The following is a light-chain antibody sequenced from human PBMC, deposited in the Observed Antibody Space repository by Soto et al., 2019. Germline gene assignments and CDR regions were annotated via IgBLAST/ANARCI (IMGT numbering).Light chain of an antibody. CDR3: SSYTSSSTQV. J-gene: IGLJ3*02. CDR2: EVN. V-gene: IGLV2-14*01. Sequence: QSALTQPASVSGSPGQSITISCTGTSSDVGGYNYVSWYQQHPGRAPKLMIYEVNNRPSGVSNRFFGSKSGNTASLTISGLQAEDEADYYCSSYTSSSTQVLGGGTKVTVL. CDR1: SSDVGGYNY.